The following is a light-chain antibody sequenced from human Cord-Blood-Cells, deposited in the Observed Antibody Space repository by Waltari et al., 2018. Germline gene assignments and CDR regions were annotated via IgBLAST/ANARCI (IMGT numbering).Light chain of an antibody. CDR2: DAS. J-gene: IGKJ4*01. CDR1: QSVSSY. Sequence: ALTLSSAPLSLSPGGRATLSCRASQSVSSYLAWYQQNPGQAPRLLIYDASNRATGIPARFSGSGSGTDFNLTISSLEPEDVAVYCCQKRSNWPLTFGGGTKVEIK. V-gene: IGKV3-11*01. CDR3: QKRSNWPLT.